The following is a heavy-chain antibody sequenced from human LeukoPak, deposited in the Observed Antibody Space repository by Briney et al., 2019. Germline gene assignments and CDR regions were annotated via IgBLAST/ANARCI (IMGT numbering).Heavy chain of an antibody. Sequence: ASVKVSCKASGGTFSSYEISWVRQAPGQGLEWMGGIIPMFGTAKYAQKFQGRVIITADKSTSTAYMELSSLRSEDTAVYYCASGTTDIVVVPATLRNYYFDYWGQGTLVTVSS. CDR3: ASGTTDIVVVPATLRNYYFDY. V-gene: IGHV1-69*06. CDR1: GGTFSSYE. CDR2: IIPMFGTA. D-gene: IGHD2-2*01. J-gene: IGHJ4*02.